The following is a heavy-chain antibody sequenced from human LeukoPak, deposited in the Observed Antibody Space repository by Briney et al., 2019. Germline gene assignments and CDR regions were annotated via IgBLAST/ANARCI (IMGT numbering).Heavy chain of an antibody. CDR3: ARDGGGYRFYNWFDP. J-gene: IGHJ5*02. Sequence: GGSLRLSCAASGFTFSGYSMNWVRQAPGKGLEWVSSISSSSSYIHYADSVKGRFTISRDNAKNSLYLQMNSLRAEDTAVYYCARDGGGYRFYNWFDPWGQGTLVTVSS. CDR2: ISSSSSYI. V-gene: IGHV3-21*01. D-gene: IGHD5-12*01. CDR1: GFTFSGYS.